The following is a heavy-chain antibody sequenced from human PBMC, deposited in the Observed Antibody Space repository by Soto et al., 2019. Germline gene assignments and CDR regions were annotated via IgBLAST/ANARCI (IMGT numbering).Heavy chain of an antibody. Sequence: GESLKISFKGSGYSFTSYLICWVRQMPGKGLEWMGIIYPGDSDTRYSPSFQGQVTISADKSISTAYLQWSSLKASDTAMYYCARRMEWFGELLNAFDTWGQGTMVTVSS. D-gene: IGHD3-10*01. CDR1: GYSFTSYL. J-gene: IGHJ3*02. V-gene: IGHV5-51*01. CDR2: IYPGDSDT. CDR3: ARRMEWFGELLNAFDT.